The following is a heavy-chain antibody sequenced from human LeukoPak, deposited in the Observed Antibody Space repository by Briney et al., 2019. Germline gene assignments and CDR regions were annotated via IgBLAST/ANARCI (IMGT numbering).Heavy chain of an antibody. D-gene: IGHD2-2*02. J-gene: IGHJ4*02. CDR2: IKQDGSEK. CDR3: ARGTLGLAIGPIVVVPAAISGFDY. CDR1: GFTSSSYW. Sequence: GGSLRLSCAASGFTSSSYWMSWVRQAPGKGLEWVANIKQDGSEKQYVDSLKGRVTISRDNAKNSLYLEMNSLRAEDTAVYYCARGTLGLAIGPIVVVPAAISGFDYWGQGTLVTVSS. V-gene: IGHV3-7*01.